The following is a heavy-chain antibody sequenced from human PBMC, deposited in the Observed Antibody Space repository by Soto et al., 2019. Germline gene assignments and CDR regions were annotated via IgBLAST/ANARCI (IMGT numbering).Heavy chain of an antibody. J-gene: IGHJ4*02. CDR3: AKEKSPLDYGDASIDY. CDR1: GFTFSNYG. D-gene: IGHD4-17*01. CDR2: ISYDGSNK. Sequence: QVQLVESGGGVVQPGRSLRLSCAASGFTFSNYGMYWVRQAPGKGLEWVAVISYDGSNKYYADSVKGRFTISRDNSKNTLYLQMNSLRAEDTAEYYCAKEKSPLDYGDASIDYWGQGTLVTVSS. V-gene: IGHV3-30*18.